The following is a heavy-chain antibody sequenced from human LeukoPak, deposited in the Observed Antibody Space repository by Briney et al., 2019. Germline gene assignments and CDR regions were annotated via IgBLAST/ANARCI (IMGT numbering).Heavy chain of an antibody. V-gene: IGHV4-39*01. D-gene: IGHD3-22*01. Sequence: SETLSLTCTVSGGSTSSSSYYWGWIRQPPGKGLEWIGSIYYSGSTYYNPSLKSRVTISVDTSKNQFSLKLSSVTAADTAVYYCARLMSQTYYYDSSGYHFKDYWGQGTLVTVSS. CDR1: GGSTSSSSYY. CDR3: ARLMSQTYYYDSSGYHFKDY. J-gene: IGHJ4*02. CDR2: IYYSGST.